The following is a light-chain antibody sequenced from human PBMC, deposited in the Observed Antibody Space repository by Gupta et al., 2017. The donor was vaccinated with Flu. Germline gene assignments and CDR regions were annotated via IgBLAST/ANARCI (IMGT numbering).Light chain of an antibody. CDR3: LLYFGGAQPWV. Sequence: QTVVTQEPSLTVSPGGTVTLTCASNTGAVHTGYYPNWFQHKPGQAPRPLIYSTSNKHSWTPARFSGSLLGGKAALTLSGVQPEDEADYYCLLYFGGAQPWVFGGGTKLTVL. V-gene: IGLV7-43*01. J-gene: IGLJ3*02. CDR2: STS. CDR1: TGAVHTGYY.